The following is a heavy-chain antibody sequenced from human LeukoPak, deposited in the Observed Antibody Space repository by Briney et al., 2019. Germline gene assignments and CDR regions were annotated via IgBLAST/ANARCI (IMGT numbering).Heavy chain of an antibody. D-gene: IGHD6-19*01. V-gene: IGHV7-4-1*02. CDR1: GYTFTSYA. Sequence: ASVKVSCKASGYTFTSYAMNWVRQAPGQGLEWMGWINTNTGNPTYAQGFTGRFVFSLDTSVSTAYLQNSSLKAEDTAVYYCARDGPILYDSSGWYVDYWGQGTLVTVSS. J-gene: IGHJ4*02. CDR3: ARDGPILYDSSGWYVDY. CDR2: INTNTGNP.